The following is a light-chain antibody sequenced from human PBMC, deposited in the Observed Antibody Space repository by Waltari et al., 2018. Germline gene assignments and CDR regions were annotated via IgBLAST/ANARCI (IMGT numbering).Light chain of an antibody. Sequence: ETVMTQSPATLSVSPGGRATLSCRASQSLGTNLAWYQQKPGQAPRLLLYGASSRATGVPARFSGSGYGTDFTLTISSLQSEDFVVYYCQQYNNWPLYTFGQGTKLEI. CDR3: QQYNNWPLYT. CDR2: GAS. V-gene: IGKV3-15*01. CDR1: QSLGTN. J-gene: IGKJ2*01.